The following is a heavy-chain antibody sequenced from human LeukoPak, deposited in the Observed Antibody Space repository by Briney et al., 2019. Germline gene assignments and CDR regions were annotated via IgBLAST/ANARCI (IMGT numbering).Heavy chain of an antibody. CDR2: ISSNGGST. CDR3: ARVGYDIRFDP. D-gene: IGHD3-9*01. J-gene: IGHJ5*02. CDR1: GFTFSSYA. V-gene: IGHV3-64*01. Sequence: GGSLRLSCAASGFTFSSYAMHWVRQAPGKGLEYVSAISSNGGSTYYANSVKGRFTISRDNSKNTLYLQMGSLRAEDMAVYYCARVGYDIRFDPWGQGTLVTVSS.